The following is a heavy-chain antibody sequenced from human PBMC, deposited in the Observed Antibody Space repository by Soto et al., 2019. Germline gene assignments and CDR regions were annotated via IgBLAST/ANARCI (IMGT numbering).Heavy chain of an antibody. CDR3: AHRPAFGGVIVSDASDI. J-gene: IGHJ3*02. D-gene: IGHD3-16*02. CDR2: IYWDDDK. Sequence: QITLKESGPTLVKPTQTLTLTCTFSGFSLSTSGVGVGWIRQPPGKALEWLALIYWDDDKRYSPSLKSRLTITKDTSKNQVVLTMTNMDPVDTATYYCAHRPAFGGVIVSDASDIWGQGTMVTVSS. CDR1: GFSLSTSGVG. V-gene: IGHV2-5*02.